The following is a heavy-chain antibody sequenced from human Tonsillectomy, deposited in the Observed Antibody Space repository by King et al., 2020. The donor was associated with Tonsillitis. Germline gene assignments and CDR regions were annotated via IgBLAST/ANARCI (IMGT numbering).Heavy chain of an antibody. V-gene: IGHV4-34*01. CDR3: ARGRKETPSLGRSSSSSLLSAYFDY. CDR2: ITHSGRT. J-gene: IGHJ4*02. D-gene: IGHD6-19*01. Sequence: VQLQQWGAGLLKPSETLSLTCVVFGGSFSGYYWTWMRLSPGKGLEWIGEITHSGRTNYNPSVRSRVTISVDTSKNQFSLRLTSVSAADTAVYYCARGRKETPSLGRSSSSSLLSAYFDYWGQGTQVTVSS. CDR1: GGSFSGYY.